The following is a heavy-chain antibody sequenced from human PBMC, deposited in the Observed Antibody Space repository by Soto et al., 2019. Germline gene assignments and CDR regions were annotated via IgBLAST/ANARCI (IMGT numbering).Heavy chain of an antibody. CDR1: GYSFSTYD. D-gene: IGHD2-2*02. J-gene: IGHJ5*02. CDR3: ARPYCDSTSCYTDWFDP. CDR2: VNPKSGNT. Sequence: QVQLVQSGAEVKKPGASVKVSCKASGYSFSTYDINWVRQAAGQGLEWMGWVNPKSGNTDYAQRFRGRVTMPSNTSISTASMELSALTPEDTAVYYCARPYCDSTSCYTDWFDPGGQGTLVTVSS. V-gene: IGHV1-8*01.